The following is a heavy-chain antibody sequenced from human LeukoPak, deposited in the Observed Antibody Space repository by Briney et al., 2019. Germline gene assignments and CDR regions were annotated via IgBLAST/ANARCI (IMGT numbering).Heavy chain of an antibody. V-gene: IGHV3-74*01. Sequence: GGSLRLSCAASGFSFSSYWMHWVRQTPGKGLVWVSRINSDGSSTTYADSVKGRFTMSRDNAKSTLYLQMSSLRAEDTAVYYCARDRGPRTGFMVREAYDYWGQGTLVTVSS. D-gene: IGHD3-10*01. CDR3: ARDRGPRTGFMVREAYDY. CDR2: INSDGSST. CDR1: GFSFSSYW. J-gene: IGHJ4*02.